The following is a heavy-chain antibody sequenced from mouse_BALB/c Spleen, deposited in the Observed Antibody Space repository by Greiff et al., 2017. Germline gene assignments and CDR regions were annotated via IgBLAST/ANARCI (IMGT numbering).Heavy chain of an antibody. CDR2: IHPSDSET. V-gene: IGHV1-61*01. CDR3: ARLGHYDSRHWYFDV. CDR1: GYSFTRYW. D-gene: IGHD1-1*01. Sequence: VQLQQPGAELGRPGVSVKLSCKASGYSFTRYWMNWVRQRPGQGLEWIGMIHPSDSETRLNQKFKDKATLTVNKTSSTAYMQLSSPTSEDSAVYYCARLGHYDSRHWYFDVWGAGTTVTVSS. J-gene: IGHJ1*01.